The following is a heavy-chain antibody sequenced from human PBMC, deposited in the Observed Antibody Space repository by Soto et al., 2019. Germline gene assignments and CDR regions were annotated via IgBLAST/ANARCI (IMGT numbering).Heavy chain of an antibody. CDR3: ATVGDLGGVGWKYYFDY. CDR2: ISSRSSTI. V-gene: IGHV3-48*01. Sequence: EVQLVESGGGLVQPGGSLRLSCAASGITFSVYNMNWVRQAPGRGLEWISYISSRSSTIYYADSVKGRFTISRDNAKNSLYLQMNSLRAEDTAIYYCATVGDLGGVGWKYYFDYWGQGTLVTVSS. D-gene: IGHD6-19*01. J-gene: IGHJ4*02. CDR1: GITFSVYN.